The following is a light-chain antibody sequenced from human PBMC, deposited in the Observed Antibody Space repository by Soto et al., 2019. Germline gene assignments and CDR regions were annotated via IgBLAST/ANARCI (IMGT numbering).Light chain of an antibody. CDR3: SSYSSNNILSYV. CDR1: SNDVGGYKY. Sequence: QSALTQPASVSGAPGQSITISCTGTSNDVGGYKYVSWYQQRPGTAPKLIMFEVNNRPSGVSDRFSGSRSANTASLTISGLQAQDEADYYCSSYSSNNILSYVFGTGTKLNVL. V-gene: IGLV2-14*03. J-gene: IGLJ1*01. CDR2: EVN.